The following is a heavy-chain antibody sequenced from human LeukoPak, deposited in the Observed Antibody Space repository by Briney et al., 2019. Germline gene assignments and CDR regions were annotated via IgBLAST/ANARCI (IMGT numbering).Heavy chain of an antibody. CDR3: ARDPTSYDFWSGYSELYYYYGMDV. V-gene: IGHV1-18*01. CDR2: ISAYNGNT. Sequence: GASVKVSCKASGYTFTSYGISWVRQAPGQGLEWMGWISAYNGNTNYAQKLQGRVTMTTDTSTSTAYMELRSLRSNDTAVYYCARDPTSYDFWSGYSELYYYYGMDVWGRGTTVTVSS. CDR1: GYTFTSYG. D-gene: IGHD3-3*01. J-gene: IGHJ6*02.